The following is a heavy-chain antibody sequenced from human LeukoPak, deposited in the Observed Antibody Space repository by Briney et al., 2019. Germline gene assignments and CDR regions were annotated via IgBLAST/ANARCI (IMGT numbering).Heavy chain of an antibody. Sequence: GESLKISCKGSGYSLTNDWIGWVHQMPGKVLEWMGIIYPGDSDTKYSPSFQGQVTISADKSISTAYLQWSSLKASDTAMYYCATLRSGYYYDYFDYWGQGTLVTVSS. CDR2: IYPGDSDT. J-gene: IGHJ4*02. CDR1: GYSLTNDW. D-gene: IGHD3-22*01. CDR3: ATLRSGYYYDYFDY. V-gene: IGHV5-51*07.